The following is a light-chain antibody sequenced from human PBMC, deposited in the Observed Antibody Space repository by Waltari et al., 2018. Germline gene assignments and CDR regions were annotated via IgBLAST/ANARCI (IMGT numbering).Light chain of an antibody. CDR3: LVSYPDVRV. V-gene: IGLV7-46*01. Sequence: QAVVTQEPSLTVSPGGTVTLTCGSSTGAVTSGHWPYWFQQKPGRAPRTLNYDTDTNHSWTPARFSGAVLGGIAALTRSGAQPEDEADYYCLVSYPDVRVFGGGTKLTVL. J-gene: IGLJ3*02. CDR1: TGAVTSGHW. CDR2: DTD.